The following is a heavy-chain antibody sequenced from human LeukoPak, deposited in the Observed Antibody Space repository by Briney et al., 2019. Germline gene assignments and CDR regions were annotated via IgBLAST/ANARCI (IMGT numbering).Heavy chain of an antibody. J-gene: IGHJ4*02. Sequence: SQTLSLTCAISGDSVSSNSAAWNWIRQSPSRGLEWLGRTYYRSKWYNDYAVSVKSRITITPDTSKTQFSLQLNSVTPEDTAVYYCARGSAAYYDFWSGFDYWGQGTLVTVSS. CDR1: GDSVSSNSAA. V-gene: IGHV6-1*01. CDR2: TYYRSKWYN. D-gene: IGHD3-3*01. CDR3: ARGSAAYYDFWSGFDY.